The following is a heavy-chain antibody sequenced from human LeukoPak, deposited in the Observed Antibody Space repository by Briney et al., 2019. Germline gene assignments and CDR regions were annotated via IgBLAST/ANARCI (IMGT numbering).Heavy chain of an antibody. V-gene: IGHV1-8*01. CDR2: MNPNSGNT. J-gene: IGHJ4*02. CDR3: ARVSLRSGIDY. Sequence: ASVKVSCKASGYTFTSYDINWVRQATGQGLEWMGWMNPNSGNTGCAQKFQGRVTMTRNTSISTAYMELSSLRSEDTAVYYCARVSLRSGIDYWGQGTLVTVSS. CDR1: GYTFTSYD. D-gene: IGHD5-12*01.